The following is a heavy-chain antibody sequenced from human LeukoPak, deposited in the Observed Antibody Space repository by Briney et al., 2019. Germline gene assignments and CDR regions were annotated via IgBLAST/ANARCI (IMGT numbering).Heavy chain of an antibody. CDR2: FQYSGST. D-gene: IGHD6-19*01. CDR3: AREIYYSSGHYFEK. CDR1: GGTISSYN. J-gene: IGHJ4*02. V-gene: IGHV4-59*12. Sequence: KTSEPLTLTCTVSGGTISSYNRSWIRQSPGKGLEWMGCFQYSGSTNRNPSLKSRVTISVDTSKNQSSLKLSSVTAADTAVYYCAREIYYSSGHYFEKWGQGTLVTVSS.